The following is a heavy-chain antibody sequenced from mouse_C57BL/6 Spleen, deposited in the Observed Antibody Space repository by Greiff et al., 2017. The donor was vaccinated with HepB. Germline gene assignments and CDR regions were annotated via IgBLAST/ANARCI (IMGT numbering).Heavy chain of an antibody. D-gene: IGHD2-4*01. J-gene: IGHJ1*03. CDR3: ARGGSIYYDYYWYFDV. CDR2: IYPGSGST. V-gene: IGHV1-55*01. CDR1: GYTFTSYW. Sequence: QVQLQQPGAELVKPGASVKMSCKASGYTFTSYWITWVKQRPGQGLEWIGDIYPGSGSTNYNEKFKSKATLTVDTSSSTAYMQLSSLTSEDSAVYYCARGGSIYYDYYWYFDVWGTGTTVTVSS.